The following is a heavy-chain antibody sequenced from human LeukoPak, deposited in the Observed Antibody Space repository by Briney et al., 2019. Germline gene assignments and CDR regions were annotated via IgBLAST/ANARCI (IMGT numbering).Heavy chain of an antibody. CDR2: ISSSGSTI. J-gene: IGHJ6*02. CDR3: ARVGTAIPNHHTGYYYGMDV. Sequence: PGGSLRLSCAASGFTFSDYYMSWIRQAPGKGLEWVSYISSSGSTIYYADSVKGRFTISRDNAKNSLYLQMNSLRAEDTAAYYCARVGTAIPNHHTGYYYGMDVWGQGTTVTVSS. V-gene: IGHV3-11*01. D-gene: IGHD2-21*01. CDR1: GFTFSDYY.